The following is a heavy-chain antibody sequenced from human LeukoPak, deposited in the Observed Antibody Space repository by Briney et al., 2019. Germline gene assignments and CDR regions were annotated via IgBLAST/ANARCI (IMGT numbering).Heavy chain of an antibody. Sequence: PGGSLRLSCAASGFTFRNYWMHWVRQDPGKGLVWVSFINPDGSTTNYADSVKGRFTISRDNAKNALYLQMNSLRAEDTAVYYCAKDLHYGSADYWGQGTLVTVSS. D-gene: IGHD3-10*01. V-gene: IGHV3-74*01. J-gene: IGHJ4*02. CDR3: AKDLHYGSADY. CDR1: GFTFRNYW. CDR2: INPDGSTT.